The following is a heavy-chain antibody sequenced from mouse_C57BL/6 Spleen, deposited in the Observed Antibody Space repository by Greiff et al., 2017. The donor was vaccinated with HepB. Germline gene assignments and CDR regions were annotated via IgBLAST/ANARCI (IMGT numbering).Heavy chain of an antibody. CDR1: GFTFSSYT. V-gene: IGHV5-9*01. Sequence: EVQGVESGGGLVKPGGSLKLSCAASGFTFSSYTMSWVRQTPEKRLEWVATISGGGGNTYYPDSVKGRFTISRDNAKNTLYLQMSSLRSEDTALYYWARQSYYGSIDYWGQGTTLTVSA. CDR2: ISGGGGNT. J-gene: IGHJ2*01. D-gene: IGHD1-1*01. CDR3: ARQSYYGSIDY.